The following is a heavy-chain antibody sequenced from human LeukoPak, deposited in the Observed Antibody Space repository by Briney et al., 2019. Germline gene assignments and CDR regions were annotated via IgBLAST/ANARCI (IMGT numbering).Heavy chain of an antibody. J-gene: IGHJ3*02. Sequence: SETLSLTCAVYGGSFSGYYWSWIRQPPGKGLEWIGEINHTRSTKYNPSLKSRVSISVDTSKNQFSLRLTSVTAADTAVHHCARVGYPTQRRVLSTVTIPTAGAFDIWGQGTLVTVSS. CDR1: GGSFSGYY. CDR2: INHTRST. CDR3: ARVGYPTQRRVLSTVTIPTAGAFDI. D-gene: IGHD4-17*01. V-gene: IGHV4-34*01.